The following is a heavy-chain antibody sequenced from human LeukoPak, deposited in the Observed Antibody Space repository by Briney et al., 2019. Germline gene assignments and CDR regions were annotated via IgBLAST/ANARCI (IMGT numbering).Heavy chain of an antibody. CDR1: GESLSGYY. CDR2: INHSGST. Sequence: KPSETLSLTCAVYGESLSGYYWRWIRQPPGKGLEWIGEINHSGSTNYNPSLKSRVTISVDTSKNQVSLKLSSVTAADTAVYYCARQYSSTIGCCFDYWGQGTLVPVSS. D-gene: IGHD2-2*01. V-gene: IGHV4-34*01. J-gene: IGHJ4*02. CDR3: ARQYSSTIGCCFDY.